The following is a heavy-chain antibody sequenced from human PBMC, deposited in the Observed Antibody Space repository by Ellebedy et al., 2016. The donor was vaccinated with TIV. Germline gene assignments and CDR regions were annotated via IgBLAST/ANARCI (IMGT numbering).Heavy chain of an antibody. CDR2: IYPGDSDT. V-gene: IGHV5-51*01. CDR1: GYIFTNYW. Sequence: GESLKISCTGSGYIFTNYWINWVRQMPGKGLEGMGIIYPGDSDTRYSPSFHGQATISADTSISTAYLQWSSLKASDTAMYYCAITGGAFDIWGQGTMVTVSS. D-gene: IGHD7-27*01. CDR3: AITGGAFDI. J-gene: IGHJ3*02.